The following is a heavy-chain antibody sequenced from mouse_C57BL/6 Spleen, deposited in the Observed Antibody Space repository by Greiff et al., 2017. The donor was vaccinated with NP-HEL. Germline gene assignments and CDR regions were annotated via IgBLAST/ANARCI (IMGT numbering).Heavy chain of an antibody. CDR1: GYTFTSHW. D-gene: IGHD3-2*02. Sequence: QVHVKQSGPELVRPGASVKISCKAPGYTFTSHWMQWVRQRPGQGLEWIGEIFPGSGSTYYNEKFKGKATLTVDTSSSTAYMQLSSLTSEDSAVYFCARGDSSGLYYAMDYWGQGTSVTVSS. CDR2: IFPGSGST. CDR3: ARGDSSGLYYAMDY. V-gene: IGHV1-56*01. J-gene: IGHJ4*01.